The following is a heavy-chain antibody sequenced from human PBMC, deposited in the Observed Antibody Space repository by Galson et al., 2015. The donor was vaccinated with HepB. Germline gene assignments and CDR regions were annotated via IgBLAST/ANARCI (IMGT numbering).Heavy chain of an antibody. J-gene: IGHJ6*02. CDR2: MSYDGSNK. Sequence: SLRLSCAASGFTFSSYGMHWVRQAPGKGLEWVAVMSYDGSNKYYADSVKGRFTISRDNSKNTLYLQMNSLRAEDTAVYYCAKSPYSSSWYDYYYGMDVWGQGTTVTVSS. D-gene: IGHD6-13*01. CDR3: AKSPYSSSWYDYYYGMDV. V-gene: IGHV3-30*18. CDR1: GFTFSSYG.